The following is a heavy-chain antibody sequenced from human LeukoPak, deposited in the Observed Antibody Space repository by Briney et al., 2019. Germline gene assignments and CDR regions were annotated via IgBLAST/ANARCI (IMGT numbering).Heavy chain of an antibody. CDR3: ERDQNV. Sequence: GGSLRLSCAASGFNVNSYYMSWVRQAPGKGLEWVSVTYSGATSYADSVRGRFTISTDNSKNTLYLQMNSLRAGDTAVYYCERDQNVWGQGTTVTVSS. V-gene: IGHV3-53*01. J-gene: IGHJ6*02. CDR2: TYSGAT. CDR1: GFNVNSYY.